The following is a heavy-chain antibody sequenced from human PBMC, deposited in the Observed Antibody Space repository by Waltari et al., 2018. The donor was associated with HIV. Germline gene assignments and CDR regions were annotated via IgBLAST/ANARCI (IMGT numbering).Heavy chain of an antibody. CDR2: VSGSGANT. J-gene: IGHJ4*02. CDR1: AFSFSIYA. D-gene: IGHD5-12*01. Sequence: EVQLLESVGALVQPGGSLRLSWAASAFSFSIYAMTGVRQAPGKGLEWVSAVSGSGANTYYADAVKVRFTVSRDNSKNTIYLQMDSLRAEDTAVYYCAKDTFNLSGYFHYWGQGTLVTVSS. V-gene: IGHV3-23*01. CDR3: AKDTFNLSGYFHY.